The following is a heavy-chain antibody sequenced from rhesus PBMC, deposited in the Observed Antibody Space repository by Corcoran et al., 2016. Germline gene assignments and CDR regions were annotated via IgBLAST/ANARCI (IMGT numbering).Heavy chain of an antibody. CDR3: APESRGRYFDY. D-gene: IGHD3-9*01. CDR2: INGNSGST. J-gene: IGHJ4*01. Sequence: QVQMQEPGPGLVKPSETLSLTCAVSGDSFSNDRGSWNRQVPGKGLVWIGAINGNSGSTNYNPSLKSRVTISKDASKNQFSLKLSSVTAADTAVYYCAPESRGRYFDYWGQGVLVTVSS. V-gene: IGHV4-80*01. CDR1: GDSFSNDR.